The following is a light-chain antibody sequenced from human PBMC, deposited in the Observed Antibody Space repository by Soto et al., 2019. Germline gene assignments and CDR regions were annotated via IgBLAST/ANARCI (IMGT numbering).Light chain of an antibody. Sequence: DIPLTQSPSFLSASVGDRATITCRAGQGISNYLAWYQRKPGKAPKLLIYTASTLQSGVPSRFSGSGSGTEFTPTISCLQAEDFATYYCQQHNSYPLTFGGGTKVEIK. CDR2: TAS. CDR3: QQHNSYPLT. J-gene: IGKJ4*01. V-gene: IGKV1-9*01. CDR1: QGISNY.